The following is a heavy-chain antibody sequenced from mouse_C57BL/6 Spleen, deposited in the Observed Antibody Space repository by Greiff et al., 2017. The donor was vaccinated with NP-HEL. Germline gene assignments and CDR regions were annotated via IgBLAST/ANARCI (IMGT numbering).Heavy chain of an antibody. Sequence: QVQLQQSGPELVKPGASVKISCKASGYAFSSSWMNWVKQRPGKGLEWIGRIYPGDGDTNYNGKFKGKATLTADKSSSTAYMQLSSLTSEDTAVYYCTYYGSFDYWGQGTTLTVSS. D-gene: IGHD1-1*01. V-gene: IGHV1-82*01. CDR3: TYYGSFDY. CDR2: IYPGDGDT. CDR1: GYAFSSSW. J-gene: IGHJ2*01.